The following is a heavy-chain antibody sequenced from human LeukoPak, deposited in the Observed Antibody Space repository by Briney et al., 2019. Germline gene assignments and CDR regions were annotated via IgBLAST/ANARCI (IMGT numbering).Heavy chain of an antibody. CDR2: FSGSGGST. J-gene: IGHJ3*02. V-gene: IGHV3-21*01. CDR3: ASYGSGSTDAFDI. Sequence: GGSLRLSCAASGFTFSSYSMNWVRQAPGKGLEWVSAFSGSGGSTYYADSVKGRFTISRDNAKNSLYLQMNSLRAEDTAVYYCASYGSGSTDAFDIWGQGTMVTVSS. CDR1: GFTFSSYS. D-gene: IGHD3-10*01.